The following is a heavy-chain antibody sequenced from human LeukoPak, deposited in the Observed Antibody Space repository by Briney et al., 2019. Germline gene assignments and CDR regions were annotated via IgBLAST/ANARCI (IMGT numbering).Heavy chain of an antibody. CDR3: ARDGAAAGLYFDL. J-gene: IGHJ4*01. CDR1: GFTFTDYW. Sequence: GGSLRLSCEVSGFTFTDYWMNWVRQAPGKGPEWVASIRQDGSEKTYVDSVKGRFTISRDNTKNSLSLQLKGLRAEDTAVYYCARDGAAAGLYFDLWGQGTLVTVSS. V-gene: IGHV3-7*01. D-gene: IGHD6-13*01. CDR2: IRQDGSEK.